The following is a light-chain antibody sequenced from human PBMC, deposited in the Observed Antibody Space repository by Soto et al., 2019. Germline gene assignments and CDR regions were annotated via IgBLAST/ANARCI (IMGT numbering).Light chain of an antibody. CDR3: QQSYDTLSIT. CDR1: QPISIY. Sequence: DLQRTQSPSCLSAALGDRSTSTCRESQPISIYLNWYQQRSGKAPKLXXYAASYLQSGVPSRFSGSGSATDFTLTISGLQHEDYAIYYSQQSYDTLSITFGQGTRLETK. J-gene: IGKJ5*01. V-gene: IGKV1-39*01. CDR2: AAS.